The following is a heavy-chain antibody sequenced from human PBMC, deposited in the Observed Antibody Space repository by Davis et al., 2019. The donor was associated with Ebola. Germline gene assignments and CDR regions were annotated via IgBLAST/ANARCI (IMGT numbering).Heavy chain of an antibody. V-gene: IGHV4-39*01. J-gene: IGHJ4*02. CDR2: IYYSGST. D-gene: IGHD5-24*01. CDR3: AAGRDAYKVGRH. Sequence: MPSETLSLTCTVSGGSISSSSYYWGWIRQPPGKGLEWIGSIYYSGSTYYNPSLKSRVTISVDTSKNQFSLKLSSVTAADTAVYYCAAGRDAYKVGRHWGQGTLVTVSS. CDR1: GGSISSSSYY.